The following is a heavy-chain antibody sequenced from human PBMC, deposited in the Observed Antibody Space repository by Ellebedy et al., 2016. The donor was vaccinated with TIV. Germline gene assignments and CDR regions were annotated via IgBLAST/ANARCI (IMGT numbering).Heavy chain of an antibody. CDR3: AKDRDNYGGAPYNGMDI. V-gene: IGHV3-23*01. J-gene: IGHJ6*02. CDR1: GFTFNSYA. D-gene: IGHD5-18*01. Sequence: GESLKISCAASGFTFNSYAMSWVRQAPGKKLEWVSAVSGSGESPYYADSVKGRFTISRDNYKNTLYLQMNSLRAEDTAVYYCAKDRDNYGGAPYNGMDIWGQGTTVTVSS. CDR2: VSGSGESP.